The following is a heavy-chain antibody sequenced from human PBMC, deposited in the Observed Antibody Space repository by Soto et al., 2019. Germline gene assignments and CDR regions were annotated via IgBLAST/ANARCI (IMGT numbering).Heavy chain of an antibody. Sequence: ASVKVSFKVSGYTLTELSMHWVRQAPGKVLEWMGGFDPEDGETIYAQKFQGRVTMTEDTSTDTAYMELSSLRSEDTAVYYCATRGYDSSGYYSDWFDPWGQGTLVTVSS. CDR1: GYTLTELS. CDR2: FDPEDGET. V-gene: IGHV1-24*01. CDR3: ATRGYDSSGYYSDWFDP. J-gene: IGHJ5*02. D-gene: IGHD3-22*01.